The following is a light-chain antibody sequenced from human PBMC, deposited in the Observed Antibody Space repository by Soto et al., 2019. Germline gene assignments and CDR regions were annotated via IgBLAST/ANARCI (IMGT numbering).Light chain of an antibody. CDR1: QSVSSY. CDR3: QQRSSWPPMYT. CDR2: DAS. J-gene: IGKJ2*01. V-gene: IGKV3-11*01. Sequence: EIVLTQSPATLSLSPGEGATLSCRASQSVSSYLAWYQQKPGQAPRLLIYDASNRATGIPARFSGSGSGTDFTLTISSLEPEDFAVYYCQQRSSWPPMYTFGQGTRLDIK.